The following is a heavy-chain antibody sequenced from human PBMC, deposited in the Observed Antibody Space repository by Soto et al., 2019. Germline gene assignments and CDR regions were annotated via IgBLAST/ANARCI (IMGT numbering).Heavy chain of an antibody. Sequence: SETLSLTFAVYWGAYTGYYWNWIRQPPGKTLEWIGEIDHNGSTNHSPSLRSRITVSLDRAKNQFYLEMSSVTAADTAVYYCARRGDWNDWSVYWGQGILVTVSS. V-gene: IGHV4-34*10. D-gene: IGHD1-1*01. CDR3: ARRGDWNDWSVY. J-gene: IGHJ4*02. CDR1: WGAYTGYY. CDR2: IDHNGST.